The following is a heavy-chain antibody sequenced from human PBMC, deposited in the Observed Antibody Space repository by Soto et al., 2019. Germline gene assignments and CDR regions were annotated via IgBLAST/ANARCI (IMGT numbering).Heavy chain of an antibody. Sequence: GGSLRLSCAASGFTFSSYWMSWVRQAPGKGLEWVANIKQDGSEKYYVDSVKGRFTISRDNAKNSLYLQMNSLRAEDTAVYYCARDVWLATYYYYGMDVWGQGTTVTVSS. CDR3: ARDVWLATYYYYGMDV. J-gene: IGHJ6*02. V-gene: IGHV3-7*01. D-gene: IGHD5-12*01. CDR2: IKQDGSEK. CDR1: GFTFSSYW.